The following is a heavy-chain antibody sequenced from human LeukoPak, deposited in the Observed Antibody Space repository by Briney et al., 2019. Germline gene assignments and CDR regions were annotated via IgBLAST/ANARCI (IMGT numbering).Heavy chain of an antibody. CDR1: GFTFSSYA. V-gene: IGHV3-23*01. CDR3: AKASGGYFTQFDY. J-gene: IGHJ4*02. D-gene: IGHD3-22*01. Sequence: GGSLRLSCAASGFTFSSYAMSWVRQAPGKGLEWVSAISGSGGSTYYADSVKGRFTITRDNSKNTLYLQMDSLRAEDTAVYYCAKASGGYFTQFDYWGQGTLVTVSS. CDR2: ISGSGGST.